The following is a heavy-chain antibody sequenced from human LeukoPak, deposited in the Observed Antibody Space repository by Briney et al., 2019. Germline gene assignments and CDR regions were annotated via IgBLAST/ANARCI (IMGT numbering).Heavy chain of an antibody. CDR3: ASSPARGY. J-gene: IGHJ4*02. CDR2: ISGIGGST. D-gene: IGHD2-15*01. Sequence: GGSLRLSCAASGFTFSSYAMSWVRQAPGKGLEGVSAISGIGGSTSYADSVKGRLTISRDNSKNTPYLQMNSLRAEDTAVYYCASSPARGYWGQGTLVTVSS. V-gene: IGHV3-23*01. CDR1: GFTFSSYA.